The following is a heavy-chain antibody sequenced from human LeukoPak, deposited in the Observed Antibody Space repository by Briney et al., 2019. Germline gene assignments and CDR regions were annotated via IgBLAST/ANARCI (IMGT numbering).Heavy chain of an antibody. Sequence: GGSLRLSCAASGFTFSNYWMHWVRQAPGKGLEWVSAISGSGGSTYYADSVKGRFTISRDNSKNTLYLQMNSLRAEDTAVYYCATTPATIGYWGQGTLVTVSS. CDR1: GFTFSNYW. CDR2: ISGSGGST. D-gene: IGHD2-2*02. V-gene: IGHV3-23*01. CDR3: ATTPATIGY. J-gene: IGHJ4*02.